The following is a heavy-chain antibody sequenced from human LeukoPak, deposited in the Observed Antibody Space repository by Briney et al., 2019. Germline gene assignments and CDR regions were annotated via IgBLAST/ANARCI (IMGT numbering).Heavy chain of an antibody. CDR3: ARDGGSSTKEPTGGYYYYGMDV. V-gene: IGHV3-33*08. CDR2: IWYDGTYK. Sequence: GGSLRLSCAASGFTFSSYGMHWVRQAPGKGLEWVALIWYDGTYKYYVDSVKGRFTISRDNSKNTLYLQMNSLRAEDTAVYYCARDGGSSTKEPTGGYYYYGMDVWGQGTTVTVFS. CDR1: GFTFSSYG. D-gene: IGHD1-1*01. J-gene: IGHJ6*02.